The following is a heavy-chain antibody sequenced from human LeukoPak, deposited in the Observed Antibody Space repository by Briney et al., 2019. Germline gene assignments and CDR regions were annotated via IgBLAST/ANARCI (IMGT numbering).Heavy chain of an antibody. CDR3: ARAVCPTIKFCDSSYFMDV. D-gene: IGHD6-6*01. CDR1: GFIFDDLG. V-gene: IGHV3-20*04. J-gene: IGHJ6*03. CDR2: INWNGAST. Sequence: GGSLRLSCAASGFIFDDLGMTWVRQVPGKGLEWVAGINWNGASTGYADSVRGRFTISRDNAKNSLYLQMNSLRAEDTALYYCARAVCPTIKFCDSSYFMDVWGKGTTVNVS.